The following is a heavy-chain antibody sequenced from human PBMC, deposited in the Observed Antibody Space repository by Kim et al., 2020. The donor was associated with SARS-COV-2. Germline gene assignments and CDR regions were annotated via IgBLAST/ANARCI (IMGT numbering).Heavy chain of an antibody. CDR2: IYYSGST. V-gene: IGHV4-61*01. Sequence: TLSLTCTVSGGSVSSGSYYWSWIRQPPGKGLEWIGYIYYSGSTNYNPSLKSRVTISVDTSKNQFSLKLSSVTAADTAVYYCARDHVGATTDNYYYYGMDVWGQGTTVTVSS. CDR1: GGSVSSGSYY. CDR3: ARDHVGATTDNYYYYGMDV. J-gene: IGHJ6*02. D-gene: IGHD1-26*01.